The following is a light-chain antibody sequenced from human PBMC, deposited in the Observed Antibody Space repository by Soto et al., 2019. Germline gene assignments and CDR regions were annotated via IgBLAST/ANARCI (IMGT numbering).Light chain of an antibody. V-gene: IGKV2-28*01. CDR3: MQALQTPKT. Sequence: IVVTQSPLSLPATPGEPASIYCRSSQSLLQSSGDQYLDWYLKRPGQSPQLLIYLGSTRAYGVSDRFSGSGSGTNFILKNSRVEAEDVGVYYCMQALQTPKTFGQGTRVEIK. CDR2: LGS. CDR1: QSLLQSSGDQY. J-gene: IGKJ1*01.